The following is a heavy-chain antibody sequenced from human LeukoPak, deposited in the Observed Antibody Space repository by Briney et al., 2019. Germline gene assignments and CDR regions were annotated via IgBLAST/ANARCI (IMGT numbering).Heavy chain of an antibody. CDR2: ISSSSSYI. J-gene: IGHJ5*02. CDR3: ARSLRRYSIAAAGTSWFDP. CDR1: GFTFSSYS. D-gene: IGHD6-13*01. Sequence: GGSLRLSCAASGFTFSSYSMNWVRQGPGKGLEWVSSISSSSSYIYYADSVKGRFTISRDNAKNSLYLQMNSLRAEDTAVYYCARSLRRYSIAAAGTSWFDPWGQGTLVTVSS. V-gene: IGHV3-21*01.